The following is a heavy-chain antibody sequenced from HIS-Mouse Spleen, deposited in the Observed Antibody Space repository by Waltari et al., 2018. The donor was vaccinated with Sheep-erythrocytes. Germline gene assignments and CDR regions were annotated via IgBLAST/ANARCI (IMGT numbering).Heavy chain of an antibody. V-gene: IGHV5-51*01. CDR2: IYPGDFDT. J-gene: IGHJ4*02. D-gene: IGHD4-17*01. CDR1: GYSFTSYW. CDR3: ARHFGAYGGKVDY. Sequence: EVQLVHSGAEVKKPGESLKISCKGSGYSFTSYWIVWVRQMPGKGLEWMGVIYPGDFDTTYSPSCQGQVTISAAKSIRTAYLQWSSLKASDTAMYYCARHFGAYGGKVDYWGQGTLVTVSS.